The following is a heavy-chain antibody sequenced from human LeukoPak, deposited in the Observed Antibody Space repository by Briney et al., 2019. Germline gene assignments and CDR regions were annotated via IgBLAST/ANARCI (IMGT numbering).Heavy chain of an antibody. J-gene: IGHJ4*02. CDR1: GFTFSSCG. V-gene: IGHV3-21*01. Sequence: PGGSVRLSCAASGFTFSSCGFNWVRQAPGKGLEWVSSIGHTGTDRYYADSVRGRFTISRDNAKNSMYLQMDSLRDEDTVVHYCATETIGRHYDYWGQGTLLTVSS. CDR3: ATETIGRHYDY. CDR2: IGHTGTDR. D-gene: IGHD1-14*01.